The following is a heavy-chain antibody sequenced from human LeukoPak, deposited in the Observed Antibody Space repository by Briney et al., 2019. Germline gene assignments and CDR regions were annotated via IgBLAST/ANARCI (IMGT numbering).Heavy chain of an antibody. Sequence: ASVKVSCKASGYTFNGYYFHWVRQAPGQGLEWMGWINPNSGATTYAQKFQGRGTMTRDTSISTAYMEVSRLRSDDTAVYYCARSGSGNYYTLSDYWGQGALVTVSS. V-gene: IGHV1-2*02. J-gene: IGHJ4*02. CDR1: GYTFNGYY. D-gene: IGHD3-10*01. CDR3: ARSGSGNYYTLSDY. CDR2: INPNSGAT.